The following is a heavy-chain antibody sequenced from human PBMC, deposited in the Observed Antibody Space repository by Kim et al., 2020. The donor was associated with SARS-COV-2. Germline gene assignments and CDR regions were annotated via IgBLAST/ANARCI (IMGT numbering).Heavy chain of an antibody. CDR2: IYYSGST. Sequence: SETLSLTCTVSGGSISSSSYYWGWIRQPPGKGLEWIGSIYYSGSTYYNPSLKSRVTISVDTSKNQFSLKLSSVTAADTAVYYCARQFKATVPWFDPWGQG. CDR1: GGSISSSSYY. D-gene: IGHD4-17*01. J-gene: IGHJ5*02. V-gene: IGHV4-39*01. CDR3: ARQFKATVPWFDP.